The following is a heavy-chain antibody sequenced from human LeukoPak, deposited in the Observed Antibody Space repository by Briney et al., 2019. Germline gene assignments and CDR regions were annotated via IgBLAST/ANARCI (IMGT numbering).Heavy chain of an antibody. CDR3: ATNLIGAGEYFRQ. CDR2: ISSGGDIM. J-gene: IGHJ1*01. D-gene: IGHD2/OR15-2a*01. V-gene: IGHV3-11*01. CDR1: GLRFSDYY. Sequence: GGSLRLSCAASGLRFSDYYVSWIRQAPGKGLQWVSYISSGGDIMHYADSVKGRFTSYRDNAKNSGYLEMNSLGAEDTAVYYCATNLIGAGEYFRQWGQGTLVTVSS.